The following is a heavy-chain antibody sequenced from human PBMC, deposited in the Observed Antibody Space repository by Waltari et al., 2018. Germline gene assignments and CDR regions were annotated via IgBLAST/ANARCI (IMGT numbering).Heavy chain of an antibody. CDR2: ISYSGIT. V-gene: IGHV4-39*01. CDR1: GGSIISSCSY. D-gene: IGHD3-3*02. CDR3: ARFSKSANWIDP. J-gene: IGHJ5*02. Sequence: QLQLQESGPGLVKPSETLSLTCTVSGGSIISSCSYWVWIRQPPGKGLEWIGCISYSGITYYNTSLMSRVTISVDTSKNQFSLKLTSVIAAETAVFYCARFSKSANWIDPWGQGTLVTVSS.